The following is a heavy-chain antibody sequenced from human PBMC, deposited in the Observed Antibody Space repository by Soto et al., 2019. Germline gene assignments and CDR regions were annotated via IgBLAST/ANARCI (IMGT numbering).Heavy chain of an antibody. CDR2: ISYDGSNK. V-gene: IGHV3-30*14. CDR1: GFTFSSYA. CDR3: ARDLYDYDLWSDYECMFG. J-gene: IGHJ6*02. Sequence: QVQLVESGGGVVQPGRSLRLSCAASGFTFSSYAMHWVRQAPGKGLEWVAVISYDGSNKYYADSVKGRFTISRHNSKNALYLEMNSLRDEATAAYYCARDLYDYDLWSDYECMFGWCQGTTVTVSS. D-gene: IGHD5-12*01.